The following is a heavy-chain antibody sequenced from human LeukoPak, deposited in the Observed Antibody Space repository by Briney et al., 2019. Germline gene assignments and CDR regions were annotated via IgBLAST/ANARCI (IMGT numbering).Heavy chain of an antibody. V-gene: IGHV4-39*01. CDR2: IYYSGST. J-gene: IGHJ4*02. Sequence: SETLSLTCTVSGGSISSSSYYWGWIRQPPGKGLEWIGNIYYSGSTNLNSSLKSRVTISVDTSKNQFSLKLSSVTAADTAVYYCARLAPSNYHGGSGYLDYWGQGTLVTVSS. D-gene: IGHD3-22*01. CDR1: GGSISSSSYY. CDR3: ARLAPSNYHGGSGYLDY.